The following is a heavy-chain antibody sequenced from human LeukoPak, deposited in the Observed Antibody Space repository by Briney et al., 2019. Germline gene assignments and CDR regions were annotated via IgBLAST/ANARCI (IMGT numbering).Heavy chain of an antibody. V-gene: IGHV4-30-4*01. Sequence: SETLSRTCTVSGGSISSGDYYWSWIRQPPGKGLEWIGYIYYSGSTYYNPSLKSRVTISVDTSKNQFSLKLSSVTAADTAVYYCARAQTAMVPFSYWGQGTLVTVSS. CDR3: ARAQTAMVPFSY. CDR1: GGSISSGDYY. D-gene: IGHD5-18*01. CDR2: IYYSGST. J-gene: IGHJ4*02.